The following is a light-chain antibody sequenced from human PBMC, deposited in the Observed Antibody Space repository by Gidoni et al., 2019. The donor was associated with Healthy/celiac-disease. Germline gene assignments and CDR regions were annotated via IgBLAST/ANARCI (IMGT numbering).Light chain of an antibody. CDR1: QSVSSSY. CDR3: QHYGSFST. Sequence: EIELTQSPGTLSLSPGERATLSCRASQSVSSSYLAWYQQQPGQAPRLLIYGASSRATGIPDMLRSSGCRTAFTLTIRSLEPDDSAVYYCQHYGSFSTFGQGTRLEIK. CDR2: GAS. J-gene: IGKJ5*01. V-gene: IGKV3-20*01.